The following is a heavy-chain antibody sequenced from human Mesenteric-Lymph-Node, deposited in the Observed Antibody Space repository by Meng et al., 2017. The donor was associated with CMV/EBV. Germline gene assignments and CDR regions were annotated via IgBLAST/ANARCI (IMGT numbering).Heavy chain of an antibody. J-gene: IGHJ6*02. CDR3: ARTPPWPYNILSGYNYTMDV. V-gene: IGHV1-46*01. CDR1: GYTFSTYY. CDR2: INPSGGST. Sequence: ASVKVSCKASGYTFSTYYMHWVRQAPGQGLEWMGIINPSGGSTTYAQKFQGRVTMTRDTSTSTVYMELSSLRSEDTAVYYCARTPPWPYNILSGYNYTMDVWGQGTTVTVSS. D-gene: IGHD3-9*01.